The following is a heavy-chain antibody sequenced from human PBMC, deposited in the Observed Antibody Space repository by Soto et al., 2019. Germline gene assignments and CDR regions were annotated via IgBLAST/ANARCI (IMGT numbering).Heavy chain of an antibody. CDR2: ISSSSSTI. CDR3: ARYPQGDLSCDH. J-gene: IGHJ4*02. V-gene: IGHV3-48*01. D-gene: IGHD2-21*02. Sequence: EVQLVESGGGLVQPGGSLRLSCAASGFTFSSYSMNWVRQAPGKGLEWVSYISSSSSTIYYADSVKGRYTISRDNAKNLLKLQMNNLRAEDPTAYYCARYPQGDLSCDHWGQATVVTVAS. CDR1: GFTFSSYS.